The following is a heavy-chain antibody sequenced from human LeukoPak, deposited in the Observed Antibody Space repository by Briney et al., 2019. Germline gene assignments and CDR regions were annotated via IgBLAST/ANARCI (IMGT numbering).Heavy chain of an antibody. J-gene: IGHJ1*01. D-gene: IGHD1-26*01. V-gene: IGHV3-7*01. Sequence: PGGSLRLSCVVSGFTFSRYYMGWVRQSLGKGLEWVAMTASDGGDRNYVDSVKGRFTIYRDNSKNTLYLQMNSLAAEDTAVYYCAFLIREPQHWGQGTLVTVSS. CDR2: TASDGGDR. CDR3: AFLIREPQH. CDR1: GFTFSRYY.